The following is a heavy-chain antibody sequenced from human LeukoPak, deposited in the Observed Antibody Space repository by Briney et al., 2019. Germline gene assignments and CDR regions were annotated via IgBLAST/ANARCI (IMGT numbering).Heavy chain of an antibody. J-gene: IGHJ3*02. V-gene: IGHV1-69*05. D-gene: IGHD1-26*01. CDR3: ARGREHSPPFDI. CDR2: IIPIFGTA. CDR1: GGTFSSYA. Sequence: ASVKVSCKASGGTFSSYAISWVRQAPGQGLEWMGGIIPIFGTANYAQKFQGRVTITTDESTSTAYMELSSLRSEDTAVYYCARGREHSPPFDIWGQGTMVTVSS.